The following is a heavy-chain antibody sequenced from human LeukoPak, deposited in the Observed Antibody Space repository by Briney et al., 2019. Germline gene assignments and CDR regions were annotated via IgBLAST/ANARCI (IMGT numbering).Heavy chain of an antibody. CDR2: INPNSGGT. CDR1: GYTFTGYY. CDR3: ARDLRAAAGKLYYFDY. J-gene: IGHJ4*02. V-gene: IGHV1-2*02. Sequence: ASVKVSCKASGYTFTGYYMHWVRQAPGQGLEWMGWINPNSGGTNYAQKLQGRVTMTRDTSISTAYMELSSLRSDDTAVYYCARDLRAAAGKLYYFDYWGQGTLVTVSS. D-gene: IGHD6-13*01.